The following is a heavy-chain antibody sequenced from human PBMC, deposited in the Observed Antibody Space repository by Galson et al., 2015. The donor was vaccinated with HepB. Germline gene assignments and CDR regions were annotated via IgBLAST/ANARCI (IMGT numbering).Heavy chain of an antibody. CDR3: ARDYYYDSSGIPSD. D-gene: IGHD3-22*01. CDR1: GYTFTSYG. CDR2: ISAYNGNT. V-gene: IGHV1-18*04. Sequence: SVKVSCKASGYTFTSYGISWVRQAPGQGLEWMGWISAYNGNTNYAQKLQGRVTMTTDTSTSTAYMELRSLRSDDTAVYYCARDYYYDSSGIPSDWGQGTLVTVSS. J-gene: IGHJ4*02.